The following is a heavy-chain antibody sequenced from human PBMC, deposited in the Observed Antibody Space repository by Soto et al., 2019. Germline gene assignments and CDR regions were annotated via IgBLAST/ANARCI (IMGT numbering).Heavy chain of an antibody. CDR2: IKSKTDGGTT. J-gene: IGHJ6*02. D-gene: IGHD3-3*01. Sequence: EVQLVESGGGLVKPGGSLRLSCAASGFSFSNVWMSWVRQAPGKGLEWVGRIKSKTDGGTTDYAAPVKGRFTISRDNAKNSLSLQMNSLRAEDTAVYYCARNYDFWSGDNTDPNYGMDVWGQGTTVTVSS. V-gene: IGHV3-15*01. CDR3: ARNYDFWSGDNTDPNYGMDV. CDR1: GFSFSNVW.